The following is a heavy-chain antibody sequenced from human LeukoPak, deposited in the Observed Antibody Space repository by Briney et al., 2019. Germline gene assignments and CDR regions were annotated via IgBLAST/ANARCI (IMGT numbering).Heavy chain of an antibody. CDR2: IYSGGST. J-gene: IGHJ3*02. CDR1: GFTFSFFE. Sequence: PGGSLRLSCGASGFTFSFFEMNWVRQAPGKGLEWVSVIYSGGSTYYADSVKGRFTISRDNSKNTLYLQMNSLRPEDTAVYYCAKGDDCSGGSCFSHYGFDMWGQGTTVTVSS. D-gene: IGHD2-15*01. V-gene: IGHV3-66*02. CDR3: AKGDDCSGGSCFSHYGFDM.